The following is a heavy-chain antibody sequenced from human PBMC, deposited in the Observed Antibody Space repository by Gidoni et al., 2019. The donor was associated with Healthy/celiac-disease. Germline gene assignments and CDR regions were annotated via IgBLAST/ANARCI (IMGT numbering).Heavy chain of an antibody. J-gene: IGHJ3*02. Sequence: EVQLLESGGGLVQPGGSLRLSCAASGFTFSSHAMSWVRQAPGKGLELVAAIGGSGGSTYYADSVKGRFTISRDNSKNTLYLQMNSLGDEDTAVYYCAAYGSGYSRAFDIWGQGTMVTVSS. CDR2: IGGSGGST. CDR1: GFTFSSHA. V-gene: IGHV3-23*01. D-gene: IGHD3-22*01. CDR3: AAYGSGYSRAFDI.